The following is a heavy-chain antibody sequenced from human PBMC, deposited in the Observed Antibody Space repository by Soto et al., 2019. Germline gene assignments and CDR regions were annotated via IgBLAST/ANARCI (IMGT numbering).Heavy chain of an antibody. J-gene: IGHJ6*03. CDR3: ARGVHNSYGSGSYYRHYYYYMDV. CDR1: GGSFSGYY. D-gene: IGHD3-10*01. V-gene: IGHV4-34*01. Sequence: SETLSLTCAVYGGSFSGYYWSWIRQPPGKGLEWIGEINHSGSTNYNPSLKSRVTISVDTSKNQFSLKLSSVTAADTAVYYCARGVHNSYGSGSYYRHYYYYMDVWGKGTTVTVSS. CDR2: INHSGST.